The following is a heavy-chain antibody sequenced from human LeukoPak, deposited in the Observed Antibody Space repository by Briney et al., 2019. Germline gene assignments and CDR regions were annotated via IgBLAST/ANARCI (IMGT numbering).Heavy chain of an antibody. CDR3: ARTIAVASFDY. J-gene: IGHJ4*02. D-gene: IGHD6-19*01. V-gene: IGHV4-61*05. CDR1: GGSISSNSYY. CDR2: IYYSGST. Sequence: PSETLSLTCSVSGGSISSNSYYWGWIRQPPGKGLEWIGYIYYSGSTNYNPSLKSRVTISVDTSKNQFSLKLSSVTAADTAVYYCARTIAVASFDYWGQGTLVTVSS.